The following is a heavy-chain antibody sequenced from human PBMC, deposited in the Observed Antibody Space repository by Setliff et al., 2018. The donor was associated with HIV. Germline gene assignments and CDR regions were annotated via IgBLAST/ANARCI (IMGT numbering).Heavy chain of an antibody. V-gene: IGHV4-39*07. Sequence: SETLSLTCSVSGGSSIANTFASTWIRQSPGKGLEYIGDVSYSGATMYTNYNPSLESRVTVSEDTSRHQFSLILTSVTADDTGIYYCARGPPFAYWGQGLLVTVSS. J-gene: IGHJ4*02. CDR1: GGSSIANTFA. CDR2: VSYSGAT. CDR3: ARGPPFAY.